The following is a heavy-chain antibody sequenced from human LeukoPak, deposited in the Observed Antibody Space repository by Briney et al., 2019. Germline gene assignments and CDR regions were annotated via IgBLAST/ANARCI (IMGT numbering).Heavy chain of an antibody. CDR1: SYSISSDYY. D-gene: IGHD3-16*02. CDR2: IFYSGST. CDR3: ARHSQWGVIPWAFDI. Sequence: SETLSLTCAVSSYSISSDYYWGWIRQPPGKGLEWIGTIFYSGSTYYNPSLNSRVAISVDTSKNQFSLKLSSVTAADTAVYHRARHSQWGVIPWAFDIWGQGTMVTVSS. J-gene: IGHJ3*02. V-gene: IGHV4-38-2*01.